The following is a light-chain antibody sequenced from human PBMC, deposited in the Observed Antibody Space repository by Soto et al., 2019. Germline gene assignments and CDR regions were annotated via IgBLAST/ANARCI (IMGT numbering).Light chain of an antibody. J-gene: IGLJ3*02. CDR1: SSNIGAGYD. CDR2: GNS. CDR3: QSYDSSLSEV. V-gene: IGLV1-40*01. Sequence: QSLLTQPPSVSGAPGQRVTISCTGSSSNIGAGYDVHWYQQLPGTAPKLLIYGNSNRPSGVPDRFSGSKSGTSASLAITGLQAEDEADYYCQSYDSSLSEVFGGGTQLTVL.